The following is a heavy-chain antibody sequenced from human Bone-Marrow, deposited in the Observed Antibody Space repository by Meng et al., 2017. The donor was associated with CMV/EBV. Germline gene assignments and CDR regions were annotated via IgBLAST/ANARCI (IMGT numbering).Heavy chain of an antibody. CDR3: VKDSQRLGTYSFDY. CDR2: IDWNSGRM. CDR1: GFTVADYA. V-gene: IGHV3-9*01. D-gene: IGHD3-16*01. J-gene: IGHJ4*02. Sequence: SLKISCTTSGFTVADYAMHWVRQAPGKGLEWVSGIDWNSGRMAFADSLEGRFTISRDNAKSSLNVQMNNLRTEDTAPYYCVKDSQRLGTYSFDYWGQGTLVTVSS.